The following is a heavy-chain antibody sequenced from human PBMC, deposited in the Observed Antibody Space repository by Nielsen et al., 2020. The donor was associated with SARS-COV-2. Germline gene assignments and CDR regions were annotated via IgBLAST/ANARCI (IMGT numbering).Heavy chain of an antibody. Sequence: SLKISCAASGFTFDDYAMHWVRQAPGKGLEWVSGISWNSGSIGYADSVKGRFTISRDNAKNSLYLQMNSLATLKGSGSYYNVGGYGMDVWGQGTTVTVSS. V-gene: IGHV3-9*01. CDR1: GFTFDDYA. CDR2: ISWNSGSI. D-gene: IGHD3-10*01. CDR3: NVGGYGMDV. J-gene: IGHJ6*02.